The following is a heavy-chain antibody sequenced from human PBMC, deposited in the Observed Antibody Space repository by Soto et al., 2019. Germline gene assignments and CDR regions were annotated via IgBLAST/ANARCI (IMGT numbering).Heavy chain of an antibody. V-gene: IGHV4-34*01. CDR1: GGSFSGYY. D-gene: IGHD3-16*01. J-gene: IGHJ4*02. Sequence: QVQLQQWGAGLLKPSETLSLTCAVYGGSFSGYYWSWIRQPPGKGLEWIGEINHSGSTNYNPSLKSRVNISVDTSKNQFSLKLSSVTAADTAVYYCASRKGRVWFDYWGQGTLVTVSS. CDR3: ASRKGRVWFDY. CDR2: INHSGST.